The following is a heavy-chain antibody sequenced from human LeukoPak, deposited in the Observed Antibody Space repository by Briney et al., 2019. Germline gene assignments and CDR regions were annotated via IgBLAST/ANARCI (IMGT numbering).Heavy chain of an antibody. Sequence: PSETLSLTCTVSGGSISSSTYYWGWIRQPPGKGLEWIGSIYYSGSTYYNPSLKSRVTISVDTSKNQFSLKLSSVTAADTAVYYCARDHSGYGPNGWFDPWGQGTLVTVSS. V-gene: IGHV4-39*07. D-gene: IGHD5-12*01. CDR2: IYYSGST. J-gene: IGHJ5*02. CDR1: GGSISSSTYY. CDR3: ARDHSGYGPNGWFDP.